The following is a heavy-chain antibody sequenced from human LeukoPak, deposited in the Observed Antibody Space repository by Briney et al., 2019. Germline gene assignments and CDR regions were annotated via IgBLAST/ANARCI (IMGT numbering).Heavy chain of an antibody. CDR2: IYYGGST. D-gene: IGHD1-26*01. Sequence: PSETLSLTCTVSGGSISNISYYWGWIRQPPGKGLEWIGSIYYGGSTYYNPSLKTRVTISVDTSKNQFSLKLSSVTAADTAVYYCARDRGPGVGATGYYFHYWGQGTLVTVSS. J-gene: IGHJ4*02. CDR1: GGSISNISYY. CDR3: ARDRGPGVGATGYYFHY. V-gene: IGHV4-39*07.